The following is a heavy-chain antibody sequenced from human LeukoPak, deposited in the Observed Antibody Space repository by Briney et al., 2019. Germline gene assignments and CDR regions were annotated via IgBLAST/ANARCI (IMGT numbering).Heavy chain of an antibody. Sequence: ASVKVSCKASGYTFTGYYMHWVRQAPRQGLEWMGWINPNSGGTNYAQKFQGWVTMTRDTSISTAYMELSRLRSDDTAVYYCARDRGYYYGSGSYGSLGYFDLWGRGTLVTVSS. CDR2: INPNSGGT. CDR1: GYTFTGYY. J-gene: IGHJ2*01. V-gene: IGHV1-2*04. D-gene: IGHD3-10*01. CDR3: ARDRGYYYGSGSYGSLGYFDL.